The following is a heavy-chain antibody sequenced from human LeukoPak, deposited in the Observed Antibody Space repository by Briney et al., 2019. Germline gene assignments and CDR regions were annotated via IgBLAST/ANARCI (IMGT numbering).Heavy chain of an antibody. Sequence: SETLSLTCTVSGGSISSYYWSWIRQPPGKGLEWIGYIYYSESTNYNPSLKSRVTISVDTSKNQFSLKLSSVTAADTAVYYCARVGSSWFSYYYYGMDVWGQGTTVTVSS. CDR1: GGSISSYY. CDR3: ARVGSSWFSYYYYGMDV. V-gene: IGHV4-59*01. J-gene: IGHJ6*02. D-gene: IGHD6-13*01. CDR2: IYYSEST.